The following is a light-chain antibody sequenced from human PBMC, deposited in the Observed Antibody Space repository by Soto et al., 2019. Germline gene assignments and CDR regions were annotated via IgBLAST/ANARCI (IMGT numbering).Light chain of an antibody. V-gene: IGKV3-20*01. CDR1: QSVSSSY. J-gene: IGKJ1*01. CDR2: GAS. CDR3: QQYGSSPA. Sequence: VLGQCPGTLAWSRGERATLSCMARQSVSSSYLAWYQQNPGQAPRLLIYGASSRATGIPDRFSVSGSGTDFTLTISRLEREDFAVYYCQQYGSSPAFGQGTKVDIK.